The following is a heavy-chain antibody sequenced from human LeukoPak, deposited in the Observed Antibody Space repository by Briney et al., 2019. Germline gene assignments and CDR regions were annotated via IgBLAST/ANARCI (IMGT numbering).Heavy chain of an antibody. J-gene: IGHJ4*02. CDR1: GFTFGDYA. Sequence: KSGGSLRLSCTASGFTFGDYAISWVRQAPGKGLEWVSSISSSSSYIYYADSVKGRFTISRDNAKNSLYLQMNSLRAEDTAVYYCARDRVAAAAFDLDCWGQGTLVTVSS. CDR3: ARDRVAAAAFDLDC. CDR2: ISSSSSYI. D-gene: IGHD6-13*01. V-gene: IGHV3-21*01.